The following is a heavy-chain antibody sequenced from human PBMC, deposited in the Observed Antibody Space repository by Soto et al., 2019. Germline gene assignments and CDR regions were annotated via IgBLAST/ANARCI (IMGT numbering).Heavy chain of an antibody. J-gene: IGHJ4*02. CDR1: GFTFSSYS. Sequence: EVQLVESGGGLVKPGGSLRLSCAASGFTFSSYSMNWVRQAPGKGLEWVSSISSSSSYIYYADSVKGRFTISRDNANTSLYLQMNSLRAEDTAVYYCSRLYYDILTDYWALYYFDYWGQGTLVTVSS. D-gene: IGHD3-9*01. CDR2: ISSSSSYI. CDR3: SRLYYDILTDYWALYYFDY. V-gene: IGHV3-21*01.